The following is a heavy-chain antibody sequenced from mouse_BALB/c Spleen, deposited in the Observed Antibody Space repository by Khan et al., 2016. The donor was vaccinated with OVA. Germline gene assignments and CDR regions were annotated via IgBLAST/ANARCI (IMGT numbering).Heavy chain of an antibody. CDR2: IGPGSGST. J-gene: IGHJ4*01. Sequence: DLVKPGASVKLSCKASGYTFTSYWINWIKQRPGQGLEWIGRIGPGSGSTSYNEMFTGKATLTVDTTSSTAYIQLSSLSSEDSAVYFGARSKYYGSSLYAMDYWGQGTSVTVSS. D-gene: IGHD1-1*01. CDR1: GYTFTSYW. V-gene: IGHV1S41*01. CDR3: ARSKYYGSSLYAMDY.